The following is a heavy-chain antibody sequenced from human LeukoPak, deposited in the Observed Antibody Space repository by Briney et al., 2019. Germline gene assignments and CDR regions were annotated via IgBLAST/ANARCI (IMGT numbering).Heavy chain of an antibody. V-gene: IGHV4-39*07. CDR3: AREDYGQSRGFDY. D-gene: IGHD4-17*01. CDR1: SGAINSGNFY. CDR2: VYYSGTT. J-gene: IGHJ4*02. Sequence: SETLSLTCSASSGAINSGNFYWAWIRQPPGKGLEWIGSVYYSGTTYYNPSLRSRLTISVDTSQSQFSLNLSSVTAADTAVYYCAREDYGQSRGFDYWGQGTLVTVSS.